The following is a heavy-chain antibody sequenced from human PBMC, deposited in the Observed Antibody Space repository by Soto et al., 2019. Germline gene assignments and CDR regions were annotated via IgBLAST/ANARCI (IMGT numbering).Heavy chain of an antibody. J-gene: IGHJ5*02. Sequence: PSETLSLTCAVSGGSISSGGYSWSWIRQPPGKGLEWIGYIYHSGSTYYNPSLKSRVTISVDRSKNQFSLKLSSVTAADTAVYYCARAPLVYCISTSCYGNWFDPWGQGTLVTVSS. V-gene: IGHV4-30-2*01. CDR1: GGSISSGGYS. CDR3: ARAPLVYCISTSCYGNWFDP. D-gene: IGHD2-2*01. CDR2: IYHSGST.